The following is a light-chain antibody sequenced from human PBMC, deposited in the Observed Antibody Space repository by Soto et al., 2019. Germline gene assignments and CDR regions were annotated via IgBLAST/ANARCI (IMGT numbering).Light chain of an antibody. V-gene: IGKV1-5*01. CDR1: QRFSSG. Sequence: DIQMTQSPSTLSATLGDRVTITCRASQRFSSGLSWYQQKPGRAPKFLIYGASSLESGVPSRFRGSGSGTEFTLPISNLQPDDFATYYCQQYANYPLPFGGGTKVDI. J-gene: IGKJ4*01. CDR3: QQYANYPLP. CDR2: GAS.